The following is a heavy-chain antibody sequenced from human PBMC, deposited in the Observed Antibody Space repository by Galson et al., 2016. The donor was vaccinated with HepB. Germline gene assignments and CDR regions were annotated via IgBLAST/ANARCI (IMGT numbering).Heavy chain of an antibody. CDR1: GDSISSSLYY. J-gene: IGHJ4*02. V-gene: IGHV4-39*01. D-gene: IGHD5-24*01. CDR3: ARLTPDGYKLYFDY. CDR2: IFYSGNT. Sequence: SETLSLTCIVPGDSISSSLYYWGYIRQPPGKGLEWIGTIFYSGNTYYNPSLKSRVTISVDTSKNQFSMKLTSVTAADTAIYYCARLTPDGYKLYFDYWGQGALVTVSS.